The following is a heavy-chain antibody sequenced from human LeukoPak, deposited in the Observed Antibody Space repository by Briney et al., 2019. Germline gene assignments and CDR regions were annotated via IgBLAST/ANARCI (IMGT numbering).Heavy chain of an antibody. CDR2: INTDGSST. V-gene: IGHV3-74*01. CDR3: ARGRTYYYDSGGYSPFDY. Sequence: GGSLRLSCAATGFTFSNFWMHWVRQAPGKGLVWVSRINTDGSSTNYADSVKGRFTISRDNAKNTLYLQMNSLRAEDTAVYYCARGRTYYYDSGGYSPFDYWGQGTLVTVSS. D-gene: IGHD3-22*01. CDR1: GFTFSNFW. J-gene: IGHJ4*02.